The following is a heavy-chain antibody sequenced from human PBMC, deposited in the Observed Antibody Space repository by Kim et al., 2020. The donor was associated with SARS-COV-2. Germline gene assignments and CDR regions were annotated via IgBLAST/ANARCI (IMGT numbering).Heavy chain of an antibody. CDR2: ISYDGSNK. J-gene: IGHJ4*02. D-gene: IGHD4-17*01. Sequence: GGSLRLSCAASGFTFSSYAMHWVRQAPGKGLEWVAVISYDGSNKYYADSVKGRFTISRDNSKNTLYLQMNSLRAEDTAVYYCARDRGLYGDYVFDYWGQGTLVTVSS. CDR3: ARDRGLYGDYVFDY. V-gene: IGHV3-30*04. CDR1: GFTFSSYA.